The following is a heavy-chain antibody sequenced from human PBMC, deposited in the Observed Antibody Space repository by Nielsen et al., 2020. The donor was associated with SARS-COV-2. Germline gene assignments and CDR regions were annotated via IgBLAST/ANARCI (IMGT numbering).Heavy chain of an antibody. Sequence: ASVKVSCKVSGGSLSGYSISWVRQAPGQGLEWMGIMSPTGGSTTYAQKFRGRVTITRDTSTNTIYMDLSSLTSEDTAVYYCAGAKDTAMVGESWGQGTLVTATS. J-gene: IGHJ4*02. V-gene: IGHV1-46*01. CDR3: AGAKDTAMVGES. D-gene: IGHD5-18*01. CDR1: GGSLSGYS. CDR2: MSPTGGST.